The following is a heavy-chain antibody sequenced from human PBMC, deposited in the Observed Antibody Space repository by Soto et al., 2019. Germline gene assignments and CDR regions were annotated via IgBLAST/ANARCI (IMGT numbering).Heavy chain of an antibody. CDR3: ARDLPYTTNRIDY. Sequence: GGSLRLSCAASGFIFNNYGIHWVRQAPGKGLEWVAVIRNDGSNTYYADTVKGRFTISRDNSKDTLYLQMNSLRAEDTAVYYCARDLPYTTNRIDYWGHGTLVTVSS. CDR1: GFIFNNYG. J-gene: IGHJ4*01. CDR2: IRNDGSNT. D-gene: IGHD1-26*01. V-gene: IGHV3-33*01.